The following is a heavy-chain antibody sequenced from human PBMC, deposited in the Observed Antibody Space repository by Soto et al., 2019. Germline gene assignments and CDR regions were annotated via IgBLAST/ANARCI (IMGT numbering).Heavy chain of an antibody. Sequence: GGTLRLSCAASGFTSSSNDMTRIVAAPGKGLEGVSGLYGSGRGIHTADSVKGRFTISRDNSAYAVYLQMNNLRVEDTAVYYCAKDAVAGDCVWLAHAWGRGTAVTVSS. J-gene: IGHJ5*02. CDR1: GFTSSSND. D-gene: IGHD2-21*02. CDR2: LYGSGRGI. CDR3: AKDAVAGDCVWLAHA. V-gene: IGHV3-23*01.